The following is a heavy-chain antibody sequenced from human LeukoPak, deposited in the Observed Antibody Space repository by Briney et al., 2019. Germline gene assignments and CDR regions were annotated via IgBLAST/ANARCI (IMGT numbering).Heavy chain of an antibody. V-gene: IGHV3-30*16. J-gene: IGHJ4*02. CDR2: ISYDGSNK. CDR1: GFTFSSYS. CDR3: AKAPVRLGRKLGSYFDY. Sequence: GSLRPSCATPGFTFSSYSMPWVRQAPGKGLEGVAVISYDGSNKYYADSVKGRFTISRDNSKNTLYLQMNSLRAEDTALYYCAKAPVRLGRKLGSYFDYWGQGTLVTVSS. D-gene: IGHD7-27*01.